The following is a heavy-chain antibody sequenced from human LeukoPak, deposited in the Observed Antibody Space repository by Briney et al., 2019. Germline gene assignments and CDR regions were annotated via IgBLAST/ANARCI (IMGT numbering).Heavy chain of an antibody. Sequence: PSETLSLTCTVSGGSISSGSYYWSWIRQPAGKGLEWIGRIYTSGSTNYNPSLKSRVTISVDTSKNQFSLKLSSVTAADTAVYYCAINYGSGSYYGDYWGQGTLVTVSS. CDR1: GGSISSGSYY. J-gene: IGHJ4*02. D-gene: IGHD3-10*01. V-gene: IGHV4-61*02. CDR3: AINYGSGSYYGDY. CDR2: IYTSGST.